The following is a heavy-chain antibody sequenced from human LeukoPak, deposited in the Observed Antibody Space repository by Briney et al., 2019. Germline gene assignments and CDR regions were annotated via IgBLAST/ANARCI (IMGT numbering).Heavy chain of an antibody. V-gene: IGHV3-30*04. J-gene: IGHJ4*02. CDR3: ARGIRAAVAGTAFDY. Sequence: GGSLRLSCAASGFTFSSYAMHWVRQAPGKGLEWVAVISYDGSNKYYADSVKGRFTISRDNSKNTLYLRMNSLRAEDTAVYYCARGIRAAVAGTAFDYWGQGTLVTVSS. D-gene: IGHD6-19*01. CDR2: ISYDGSNK. CDR1: GFTFSSYA.